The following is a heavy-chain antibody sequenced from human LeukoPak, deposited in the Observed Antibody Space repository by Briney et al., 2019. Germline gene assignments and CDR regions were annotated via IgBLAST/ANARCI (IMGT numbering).Heavy chain of an antibody. J-gene: IGHJ4*02. CDR1: GFIFSNYG. CDR2: ISYDGSNK. V-gene: IGHV3-30*03. Sequence: GGPLRLSCAGSGFIFSNYGMHWVRQAPGKGLEWVAVISYDGSNKYYADSVKGRFTISRDNSRNMLYLQMNSLRAEDTAVYYSTRDWNDLDYWGQGTLVTVSS. D-gene: IGHD1-1*01. CDR3: TRDWNDLDY.